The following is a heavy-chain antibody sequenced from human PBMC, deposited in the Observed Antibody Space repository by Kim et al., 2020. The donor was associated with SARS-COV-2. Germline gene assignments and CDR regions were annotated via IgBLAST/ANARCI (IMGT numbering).Heavy chain of an antibody. Sequence: SETLSLTCAVYGGSFSGYYWSWIRQPPGKGLEWIGDINHSGSTNYNPSLKSRVTISVDTSKNQFSLKLSSVTAADTAVYYCARVGGLWFGELFGLNWSAFDYWGQGTLVTVSS. D-gene: IGHD3-10*01. CDR2: INHSGST. CDR3: ARVGGLWFGELFGLNWSAFDY. V-gene: IGHV4-34*01. CDR1: GGSFSGYY. J-gene: IGHJ4*02.